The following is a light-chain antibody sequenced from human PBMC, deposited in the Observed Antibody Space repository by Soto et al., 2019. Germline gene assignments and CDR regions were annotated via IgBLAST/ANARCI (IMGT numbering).Light chain of an antibody. CDR2: AAS. V-gene: IGKV1-39*01. CDR1: QSISNY. CDR3: NQSYNNPRT. Sequence: DIQMTQSPSSLSASVGDRVTITCRASQSISNYLNWYQQKPGKAPKFLISAASKLQSGVPSRFSGSRSGTDFSLTISNLQPEDFATYYCNQSYNNPRTFGQGTKVAIK. J-gene: IGKJ1*01.